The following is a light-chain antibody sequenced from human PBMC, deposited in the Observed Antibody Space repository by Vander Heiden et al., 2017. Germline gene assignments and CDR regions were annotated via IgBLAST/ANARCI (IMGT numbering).Light chain of an antibody. J-gene: IGLJ3*02. CDR1: SSNSGAGYD. Sequence: QSVLTQPPSASGAPGQRVTISCTGSSSNSGAGYDVHWYQQLPGTAPKLLIYGNSNRPSGVPDRFSGSKSGTSASLAITGLQAEDGADYYCQSYDSSLSGWVFGGGTKLTVL. CDR2: GNS. V-gene: IGLV1-40*01. CDR3: QSYDSSLSGWV.